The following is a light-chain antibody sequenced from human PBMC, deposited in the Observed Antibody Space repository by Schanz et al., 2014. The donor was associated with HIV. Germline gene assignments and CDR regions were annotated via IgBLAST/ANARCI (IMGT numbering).Light chain of an antibody. CDR1: SGDVGSYNY. J-gene: IGLJ1*01. Sequence: QSALTQPASVSGSPGQSISISCTGTSGDVGSYNYVSWYQQHPGKAPKLMIYDVSNRPSGVSNRFSGSKSGNTASLTISGLQAEDEADYYCSSYTSSSTLWVFGTGTKLTVL. CDR3: SSYTSSSTLWV. CDR2: DVS. V-gene: IGLV2-14*03.